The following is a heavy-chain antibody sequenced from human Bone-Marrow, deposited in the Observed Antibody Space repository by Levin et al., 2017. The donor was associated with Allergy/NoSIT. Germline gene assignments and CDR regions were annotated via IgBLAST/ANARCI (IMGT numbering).Heavy chain of an antibody. V-gene: IGHV3-7*01. J-gene: IGHJ4*02. D-gene: IGHD1-1*01. CDR2: IKEDGSEK. CDR1: GFTFSSSW. CDR3: ARQGLSTKDY. Sequence: LSLTCAASGFTFSSSWMSWVRQAPGKGLEWVANIKEDGSEKFYVDSVKGRFTISRDNAKNSLYLQMNSLRAEDTAVYHCARQGLSTKDYWGQGTLVTVSS.